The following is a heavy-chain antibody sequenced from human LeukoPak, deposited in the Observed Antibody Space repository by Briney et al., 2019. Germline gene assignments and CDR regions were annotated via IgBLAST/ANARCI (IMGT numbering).Heavy chain of an antibody. CDR2: IYHSGST. J-gene: IGHJ4*02. CDR1: GYSISSGYY. V-gene: IGHV4-38-2*02. CDR3: ARGTPGSFDY. D-gene: IGHD1-14*01. Sequence: SETLSLTCTVSGYSISSGYYWGWIRQPPGKGLEWIGSIYHSGSTYYNPSLKSRVTISVDTSKSQFSLKLSSVTAADTAVYYCARGTPGSFDYWGQGTLVTVSS.